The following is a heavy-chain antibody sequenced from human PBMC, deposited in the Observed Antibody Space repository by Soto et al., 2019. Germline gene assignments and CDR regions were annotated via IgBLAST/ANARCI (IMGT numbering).Heavy chain of an antibody. Sequence: GGSLRLSCAASGFTFSSYAMSWVRQAPGKGLEWVSSINAVDGYTKYADSVEGRFTISRDNPKNTVYLQMNSLRAEDTAVYYCAKNFYLDSWGQETLSTLAS. V-gene: IGHV3-23*01. CDR1: GFTFSSYA. CDR3: AKNFYLDS. CDR2: INAVDGYT. J-gene: IGHJ4*02.